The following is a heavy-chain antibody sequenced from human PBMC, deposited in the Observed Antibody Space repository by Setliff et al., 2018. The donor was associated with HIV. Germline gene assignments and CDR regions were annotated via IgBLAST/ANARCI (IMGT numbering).Heavy chain of an antibody. Sequence: PGGSLRLSCAASGFTFNSYWMSWVRQAPGKGLEWVANIKQDGSEKYHVDSVKGRFTISRDNAKNSLYLQMNSLRAEDTAVYYCARGYGSVDYWGQGTLVTVSS. CDR3: ARGYGSVDY. D-gene: IGHD3-16*01. CDR1: GFTFNSYW. CDR2: IKQDGSEK. V-gene: IGHV3-7*01. J-gene: IGHJ4*02.